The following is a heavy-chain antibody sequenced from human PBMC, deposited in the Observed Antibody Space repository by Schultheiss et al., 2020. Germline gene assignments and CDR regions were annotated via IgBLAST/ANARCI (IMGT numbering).Heavy chain of an antibody. CDR1: GFTFSSYG. CDR3: AKVRSPAVAGHYYYYYGMDV. CDR2: ISYDGSNK. J-gene: IGHJ6*02. V-gene: IGHV3-30*18. Sequence: GESLKISCAASGFTFSSYGMHWVRQAPGKGLEWVAVISYDGSNKYYADSVKGRFTISRDNSKNTLYLQMNSLRAEDTAVYYCAKVRSPAVAGHYYYYYGMDVWGQGTTVTVSS. D-gene: IGHD6-19*01.